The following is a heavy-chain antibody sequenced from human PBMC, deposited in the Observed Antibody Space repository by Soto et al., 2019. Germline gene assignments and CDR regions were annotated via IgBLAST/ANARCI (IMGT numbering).Heavy chain of an antibody. D-gene: IGHD2-15*01. V-gene: IGHV1-69*01. CDR1: GGTFSTYA. CDR3: ARYQGGSSSFDLYSYYYYVVDL. Sequence: QVQLVQSGAEVKKPGSSVKVSCKAPGGTFSTYAISWVRQAPGQGLEWMGGVIPIFGTPKYAQKFQGRVTITADESTSTGYMELRSLRSEDTAVYYCARYQGGSSSFDLYSYYYYVVDLWGQATTVTVSS. J-gene: IGHJ6*02. CDR2: VIPIFGTP.